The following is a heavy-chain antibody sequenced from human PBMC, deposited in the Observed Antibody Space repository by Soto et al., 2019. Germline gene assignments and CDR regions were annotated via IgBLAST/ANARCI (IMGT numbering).Heavy chain of an antibody. Sequence: ASVKVSCKASGYTFTSYGISWVRQAPGQGLEWMGWISAYNGNTNYAQKLQGRVTMTTDNSTSTAYMELRSLRSDDTAVYYCARGERVYYDILFSRPGWFDPWGQGTLVTVSS. CDR1: GYTFTSYG. CDR3: ARGERVYYDILFSRPGWFDP. CDR2: ISAYNGNT. D-gene: IGHD3-9*01. J-gene: IGHJ5*02. V-gene: IGHV1-18*01.